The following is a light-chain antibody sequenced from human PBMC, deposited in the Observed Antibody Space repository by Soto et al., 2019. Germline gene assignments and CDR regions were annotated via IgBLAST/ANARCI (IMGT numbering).Light chain of an antibody. CDR2: RNE. CDR3: AAWDDGLTGVI. J-gene: IGLJ2*01. CDR1: SSNVGSNT. V-gene: IGLV1-44*01. Sequence: QSVLTQPPSASGTPGQTVTISCSGSSSNVGSNTVNWYQHLAGTAPKLLIYRNEKRPSGVPARFSGSKSGTSASLAISGLQSDDEADYFCAAWDDGLTGVIFGGGTKLTVL.